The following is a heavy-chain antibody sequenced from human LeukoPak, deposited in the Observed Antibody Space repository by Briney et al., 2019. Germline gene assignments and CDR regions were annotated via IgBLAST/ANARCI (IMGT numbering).Heavy chain of an antibody. J-gene: IGHJ5*02. D-gene: IGHD1-26*01. CDR2: IYYSWST. CDR1: GGSISSYY. V-gene: IGHV4-59*12. Sequence: SETLSLTCTVSGGSISSYYWSWIRQPPGEGLEWIGYIYYSWSTNYNPSLKSRVTISVDTSKNHFSLKMSSLTAADQAVNYFGSGTYYRGFDAWGQGALGTVSS. CDR3: GSGTYYRGFDA.